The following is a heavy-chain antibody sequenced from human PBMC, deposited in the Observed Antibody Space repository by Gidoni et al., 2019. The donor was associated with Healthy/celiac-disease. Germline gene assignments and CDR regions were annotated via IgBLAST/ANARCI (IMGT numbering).Heavy chain of an antibody. CDR3: AREGPYDFWSGYPYYYGMDV. J-gene: IGHJ6*02. D-gene: IGHD3-3*01. Sequence: QVQLVESGGGVVQPGRSLRLSCAASGFTFSSYAMPWVRQAPGKGLEWVAVISYDGSNKYYADSVKGRFTSSRDNSKNTLYLQMNSLRAEDTAVYYCAREGPYDFWSGYPYYYGMDVWGQGTTVTVSS. V-gene: IGHV3-30*04. CDR1: GFTFSSYA. CDR2: ISYDGSNK.